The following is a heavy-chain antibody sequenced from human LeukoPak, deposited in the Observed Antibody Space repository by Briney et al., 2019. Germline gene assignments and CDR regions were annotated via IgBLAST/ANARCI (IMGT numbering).Heavy chain of an antibody. D-gene: IGHD3-16*01. CDR3: ARAMSTFGGVRNYFDS. J-gene: IGHJ4*02. CDR2: IKPDGSAT. CDR1: GFTLRSEW. V-gene: IGHV3-7*04. Sequence: GGSLRLSCAASGFTLRSEWMSWLRQTPEKGLEWVANIKPDGSATAYVDSVKGRFSISRDNAKSSLDLQMNSLRAEDTAVYYCARAMSTFGGVRNYFDSWGQGTLVTVSS.